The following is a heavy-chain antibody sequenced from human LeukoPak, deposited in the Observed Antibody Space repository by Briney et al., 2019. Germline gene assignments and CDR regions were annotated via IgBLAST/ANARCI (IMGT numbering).Heavy chain of an antibody. D-gene: IGHD3-10*01. CDR2: INPNSGGT. Sequence: ASVKVSCKASGYTFTGYYMHWVRQAPGQGLEWMGWINPNSGGTNYAQKFQGRVTMTRDTSISAAYMELSRLRSDDTAVYYCARDASDRGVPPGFIPIYDYGMDVWGQGTTVTVSS. V-gene: IGHV1-2*02. CDR3: ARDASDRGVPPGFIPIYDYGMDV. CDR1: GYTFTGYY. J-gene: IGHJ6*02.